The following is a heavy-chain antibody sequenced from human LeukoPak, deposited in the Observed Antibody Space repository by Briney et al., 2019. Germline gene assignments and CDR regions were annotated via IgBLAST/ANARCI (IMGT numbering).Heavy chain of an antibody. CDR3: AKSRYSYGSGSYPDY. CDR2: ISGSGGST. CDR1: GFTFSSYA. J-gene: IGHJ4*02. Sequence: PGGSLRLSCAASGFTFSSYAMSWVRQAPGKGLEWVSAISGSGGSTYYADSVKGRFTISRDNSKNTLYLQMNSLRAEDAAVYYCAKSRYSYGSGSYPDYWGQGTLVTVSS. V-gene: IGHV3-23*01. D-gene: IGHD3-10*01.